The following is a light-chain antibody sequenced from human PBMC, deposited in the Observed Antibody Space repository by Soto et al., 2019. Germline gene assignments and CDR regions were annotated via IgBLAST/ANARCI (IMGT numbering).Light chain of an antibody. Sequence: DIQMTQSPSSVSASVGDRVTISCRASEDINSRLAWYQQKPGNAPKLLIYAAFILQSGVPSRFSGYGSGTDFTLSISSLQPEDFATYYCQQADSFPITVGQGTRL. CDR2: AAF. J-gene: IGKJ5*01. V-gene: IGKV1-12*01. CDR3: QQADSFPIT. CDR1: EDINSR.